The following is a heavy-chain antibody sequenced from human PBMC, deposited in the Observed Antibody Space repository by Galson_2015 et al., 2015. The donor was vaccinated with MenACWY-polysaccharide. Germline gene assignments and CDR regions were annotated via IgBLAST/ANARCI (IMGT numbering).Heavy chain of an antibody. CDR3: ARVWCSSTSCYGYFDY. CDR1: GFTFSNYA. V-gene: IGHV3-23*01. Sequence: SLRLSCAASGFTFSNYAMSWVRQAPGKGLEWVSTIGGSGSNTHYADSAKGRFTISRDNSKNPLSLQMNSLRAEDTAVYYCARVWCSSTSCYGYFDYWGQRTLFTVSS. J-gene: IGHJ4*02. CDR2: IGGSGSNT. D-gene: IGHD2-2*01.